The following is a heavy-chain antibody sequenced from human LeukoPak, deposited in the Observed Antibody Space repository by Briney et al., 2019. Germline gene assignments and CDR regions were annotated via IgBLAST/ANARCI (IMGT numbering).Heavy chain of an antibody. Sequence: PSETLSLTCTVSGGFIGRDYWSWIRQPPGKGLEWIGYMYYSGSTDYNPSLKSRVTISVDTSKNQFSLKLRSVTAADTAMYYCARDLRYCSSTSCYVVGKSYYYYYMDVWGKGTTVTVSS. D-gene: IGHD2-2*01. J-gene: IGHJ6*03. V-gene: IGHV4-59*01. CDR3: ARDLRYCSSTSCYVVGKSYYYYYMDV. CDR1: GGFIGRDY. CDR2: MYYSGST.